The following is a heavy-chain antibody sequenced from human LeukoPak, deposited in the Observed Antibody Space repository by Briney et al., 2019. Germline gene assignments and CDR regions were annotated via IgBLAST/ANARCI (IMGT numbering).Heavy chain of an antibody. V-gene: IGHV3-23*01. CDR2: ISGSGGST. CDR3: AKDRTRGEYSGSYLGFDY. D-gene: IGHD1-26*01. Sequence: GGSLRLSCATSGFTFSSYAMSWVRQAPGKGLEWVSAISGSGGSTYYADSVKGRFTISRDNSKNTLYLQMNSLRAEDTAVYYCAKDRTRGEYSGSYLGFDYWGQGTLVTVSS. CDR1: GFTFSSYA. J-gene: IGHJ4*02.